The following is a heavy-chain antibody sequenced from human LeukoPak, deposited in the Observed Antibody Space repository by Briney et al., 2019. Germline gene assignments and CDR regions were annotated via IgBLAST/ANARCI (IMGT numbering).Heavy chain of an antibody. D-gene: IGHD6-6*01. J-gene: IGHJ4*02. CDR3: ARHFAYSSSSYFDY. Sequence: SSETLSLTCSVSGGSVSNYYWSWIRQPPGKGLEWIGYVYYTGSTNYNPSLKSRVTMFEDKSKNQFSLRLYSVTVADTAVYYCARHFAYSSSSYFDYWGQGSLVTVSS. V-gene: IGHV4-59*08. CDR2: VYYTGST. CDR1: GGSVSNYY.